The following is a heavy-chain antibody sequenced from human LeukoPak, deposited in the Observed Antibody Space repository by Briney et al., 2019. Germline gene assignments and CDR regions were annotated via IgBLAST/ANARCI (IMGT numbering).Heavy chain of an antibody. J-gene: IGHJ6*03. V-gene: IGHV1-69*13. Sequence: SVKVSCKASGGTFSSYAISWVRQAPRQGLEWMGGIIPILGTANYAQKFQGRVTITADESTSTAYMELSSLRSEDTAVYYCARDCIGVWSGNYYYYYVDVWGKGTTVTVS. CDR3: ARDCIGVWSGNYYYYYVDV. D-gene: IGHD3-3*01. CDR2: IIPILGTA. CDR1: GGTFSSYA.